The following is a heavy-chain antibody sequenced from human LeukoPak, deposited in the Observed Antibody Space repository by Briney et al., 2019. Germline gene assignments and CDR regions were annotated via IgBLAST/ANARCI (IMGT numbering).Heavy chain of an antibody. D-gene: IGHD1-7*01. CDR1: GGSISSSSYY. J-gene: IGHJ6*02. V-gene: IGHV4-39*01. CDR2: IYYSGST. CDR3: ATTYNWNYPPAVHYYYYGMDV. Sequence: SETLSLTCTVSGGSISSSSYYWGWLRQPPGKGLEWIGSIYYSGSTYYNPSLKSRVTISVDTSKNQFSLKLSSVTAADTAVYYCATTYNWNYPPAVHYYYYGMDVWGQGTTVTVSS.